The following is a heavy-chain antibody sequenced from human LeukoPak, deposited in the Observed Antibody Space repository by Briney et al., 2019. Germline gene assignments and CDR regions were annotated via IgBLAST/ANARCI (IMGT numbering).Heavy chain of an antibody. CDR3: ARTYSGRSYYFDC. D-gene: IGHD1-26*01. CDR1: GVSISSYY. CDR2: IYDSGST. J-gene: IGHJ4*02. Sequence: PSETLSLTCTVSGVSISSYYWSWIRQPPGKGLEWIGYIYDSGSTYYNPSLKSRVTISVDTSKNQFSLKLSSVTAADTAVYYCARTYSGRSYYFDCWGQGTLVTVSS. V-gene: IGHV4-59*01.